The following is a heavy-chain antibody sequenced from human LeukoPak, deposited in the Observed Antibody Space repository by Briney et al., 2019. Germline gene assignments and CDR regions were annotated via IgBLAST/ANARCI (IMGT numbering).Heavy chain of an antibody. D-gene: IGHD6-19*01. CDR2: IYYSGST. CDR1: GGSISSYY. CDR3: ARHGAVAGTPDAFDI. Sequence: SETLSLTCTVSGGSISSYYWSWIRQPPGKGLEWIGYIYYSGSTNYNPSLKSRVTISVDTSKNQFSLKLSSVTAADTAVYYCARHGAVAGTPDAFDIWGQGTMVTVSS. J-gene: IGHJ3*02. V-gene: IGHV4-59*08.